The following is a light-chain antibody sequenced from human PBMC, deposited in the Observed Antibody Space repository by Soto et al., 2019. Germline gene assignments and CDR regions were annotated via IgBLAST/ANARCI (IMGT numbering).Light chain of an antibody. CDR3: QQRSNWPPEVT. V-gene: IGKV3-11*01. J-gene: IGKJ3*01. CDR1: QSVSSY. CDR2: DAS. Sequence: ELVLTQSPAILSLSPGERATLSCRASQSVSSYLAWYQQKPGQAPRLLIYDASNRATGIPARFSGSGSGTDFTLTISSLEPEDFAVYYCQQRSNWPPEVTFGPGTKVDIK.